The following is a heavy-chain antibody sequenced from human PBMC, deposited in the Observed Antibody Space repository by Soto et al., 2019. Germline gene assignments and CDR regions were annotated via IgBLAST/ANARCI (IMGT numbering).Heavy chain of an antibody. CDR1: GGSINSGSYY. CDR3: ARGFYGSGSSHIDP. J-gene: IGHJ5*02. Sequence: SETLSLTCTVSGGSINSGSYYWSYIRQHPGKGLEWIGYIYSSGSTYYNPSLKSRVTISMDTSKNQFSLELTSVTAADTAVYYCARGFYGSGSSHIDPWGQGTLVTVSS. V-gene: IGHV4-31*03. D-gene: IGHD3-10*01. CDR2: IYSSGST.